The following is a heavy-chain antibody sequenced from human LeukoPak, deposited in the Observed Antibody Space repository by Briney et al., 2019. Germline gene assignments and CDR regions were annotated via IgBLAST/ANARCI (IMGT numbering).Heavy chain of an antibody. D-gene: IGHD2-21*01. CDR1: GFTFSSYF. J-gene: IGHJ3*02. CDR2: IASDGSHT. V-gene: IGHV3-30-3*01. CDR3: ARERQDTILHSGAFDI. Sequence: GRSLRLSCAASGFTFSSYFMHWVRQAPGKGLEWVADIASDGSHTFYVESVKGRFTISRDNSKNTLYLQMNSLRAEDTAVCFCARERQDTILHSGAFDIWGQGTMVTVSS.